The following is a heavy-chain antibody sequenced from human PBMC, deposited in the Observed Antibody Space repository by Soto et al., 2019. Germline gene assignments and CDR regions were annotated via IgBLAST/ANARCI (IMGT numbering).Heavy chain of an antibody. J-gene: IGHJ1*01. CDR3: ARTLYDSSGYHHFQH. V-gene: IGHV3-33*01. D-gene: IGHD3-22*01. CDR2: IWYDGSNK. CDR1: GFTFSSYG. Sequence: GGSLRLSCAASGFTFSSYGMHWVRQAPGKGLEWVAVIWYDGSNKYYAGSVKGRFTISRDNSKNTLYLRMNSLRAEDTAVYYCARTLYDSSGYHHFQHWGQGTLVTVSS.